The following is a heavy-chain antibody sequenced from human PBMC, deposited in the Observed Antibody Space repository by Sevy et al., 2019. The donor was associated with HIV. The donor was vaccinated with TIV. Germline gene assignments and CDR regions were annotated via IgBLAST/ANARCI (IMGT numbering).Heavy chain of an antibody. CDR1: GYTLTQLS. CDR2: FDREDGET. CDR3: ATTKDYYESSGSPFDY. Sequence: ASVKVSCKVSGYTLTQLSMHWVRQAPGKGLEWMGSFDREDGETLYAQKFQGRVTMTEDTSTDTAYMELSSLRSEDTAIYYCATTKDYYESSGSPFDYWGQGTLVTVSS. V-gene: IGHV1-24*01. D-gene: IGHD3-22*01. J-gene: IGHJ4*02.